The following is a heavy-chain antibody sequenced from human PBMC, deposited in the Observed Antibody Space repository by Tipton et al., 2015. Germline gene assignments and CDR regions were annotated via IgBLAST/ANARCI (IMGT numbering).Heavy chain of an antibody. CDR2: TSYDGIRT. CDR1: GFTFSTYA. J-gene: IGHJ4*02. CDR3: ARDGGDIALDY. Sequence: SLRLSCAASGFTFSTYAMHWVRQAPGKGLEWVAVTSYDGIRTDYTDSVKGRFTISRDSAKNSLYLQMSSLRAEDTAVCYCARDGGDIALDYWGQGTLVTVSS. V-gene: IGHV3-30*07. D-gene: IGHD2-15*01.